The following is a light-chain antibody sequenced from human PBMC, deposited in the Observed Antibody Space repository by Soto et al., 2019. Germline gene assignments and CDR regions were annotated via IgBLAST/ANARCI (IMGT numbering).Light chain of an antibody. J-gene: IGKJ4*01. V-gene: IGKV1-5*01. CDR2: DAY. CDR1: QSIRSW. Sequence: DIQMTQSPSILSSSVGDRVTITCRASQSIRSWLAWYQQKPGKAPKLLLYDAYSLESGVPSRFSGRRSGKEFTLTIAGLQPEDFATYYCQQYESYSPLTFGGGTKVEIK. CDR3: QQYESYSPLT.